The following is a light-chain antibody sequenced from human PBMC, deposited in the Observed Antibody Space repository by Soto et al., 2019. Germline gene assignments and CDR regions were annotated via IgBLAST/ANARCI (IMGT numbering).Light chain of an antibody. CDR1: QSVSSS. CDR3: QQYNNWPYT. J-gene: IGKJ2*01. CDR2: GAS. Sequence: EIVMTQSPATLSVSPGERATLSCRASQSVSSSLAWYQQKPGQAPRLLIYGASTGPTGILASFSGSATRATGIPARFSGSGSGTEFTLTISSLQSEDFAVYYCQQYNNWPYTFGQGTKLEIK. V-gene: IGKV3-15*01.